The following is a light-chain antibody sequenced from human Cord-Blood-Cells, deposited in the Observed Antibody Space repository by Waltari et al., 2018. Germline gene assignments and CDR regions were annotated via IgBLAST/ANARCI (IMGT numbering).Light chain of an antibody. Sequence: DIQLTQSPSFLSASVGERVPISCRASQGISSYLAWYQQKPGKAPTLLIYASSTLQSGVPSRFSGSGSGTEFTLTISSLQPEDFATYSCQQLNSYPFTFGPGTKVDIK. CDR3: QQLNSYPFT. CDR1: QGISSY. V-gene: IGKV1-9*01. CDR2: ASS. J-gene: IGKJ3*01.